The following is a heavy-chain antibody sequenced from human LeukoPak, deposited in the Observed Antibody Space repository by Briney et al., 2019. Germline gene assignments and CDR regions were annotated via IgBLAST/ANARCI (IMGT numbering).Heavy chain of an antibody. Sequence: QSGGSLRLSCAASGFTVSSNYMSWVRQAPGKGLEWVSVIYSGGSTHYADSVKGRFTISRDNSKNTLYLQMNSLRAEDTAVYYCARGTSGSHYWYFDLWGRGTLVTVSS. D-gene: IGHD1-26*01. CDR3: ARGTSGSHYWYFDL. CDR2: IYSGGST. V-gene: IGHV3-66*01. J-gene: IGHJ2*01. CDR1: GFTVSSNY.